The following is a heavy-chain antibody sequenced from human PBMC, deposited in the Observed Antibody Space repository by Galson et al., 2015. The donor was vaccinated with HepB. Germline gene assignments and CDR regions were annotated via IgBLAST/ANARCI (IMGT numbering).Heavy chain of an antibody. Sequence: SLRLSCAASGLSFSSKTMNWVRKVPGKGLQWVAYISTTGTNIHYAESVKGRFTTTRDNAKNSLYLQMNSLRTEDTALYYCAKSPEWYCSGGSCLTLDYWGQGTLVTVSS. CDR3: AKSPEWYCSGGSCLTLDY. J-gene: IGHJ4*02. CDR1: GLSFSSKT. V-gene: IGHV3-48*04. CDR2: ISTTGTNI. D-gene: IGHD2-15*01.